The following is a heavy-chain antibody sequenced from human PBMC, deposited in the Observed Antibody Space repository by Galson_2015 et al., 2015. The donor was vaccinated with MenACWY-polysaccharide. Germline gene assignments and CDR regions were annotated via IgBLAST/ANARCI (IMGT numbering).Heavy chain of an antibody. J-gene: IGHJ6*03. V-gene: IGHV3-30*18. CDR3: AKDESYSSGSYYCIDV. CDR1: GFSFSSYG. Sequence: SLRLSCAASGFSFSSYGMRWVRQAPGKGLEWVAGTSYDGSNKHYADSVKGRVTISRDNSMNTLYLQMNSLRAEDTAMYYCAKDESYSSGSYYCIDVWGKGAPVTVSS. D-gene: IGHD1-26*01. CDR2: TSYDGSNK.